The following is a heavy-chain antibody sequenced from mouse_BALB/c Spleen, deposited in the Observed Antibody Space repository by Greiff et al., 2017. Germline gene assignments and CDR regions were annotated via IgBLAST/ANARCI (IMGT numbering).Heavy chain of an antibody. CDR2: ISNGGGST. CDR1: GFTFSSYT. D-gene: IGHD2-4*01. CDR3: AVYHDTGGFAY. J-gene: IGHJ3*01. V-gene: IGHV5-12-2*01. Sequence: EVQGVESGGGLVKPGGSLKLSCAASGFTFSSYTMSWVRQTPEKRLEWVAYISNGGGSTYYPDTVKGRFTISRDNAKNTLYLQMSSLKSEDTAMYYCAVYHDTGGFAYWGQGTLVTVSA.